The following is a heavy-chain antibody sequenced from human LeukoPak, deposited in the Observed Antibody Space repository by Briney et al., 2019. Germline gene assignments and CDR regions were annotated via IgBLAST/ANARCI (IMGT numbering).Heavy chain of an antibody. CDR2: IYYSGSI. Sequence: SDTLSLTCAVSGYSISSSNWWGWIRQPPGKGLEWIGYIYYSGSIYYNPSLKSRVTMSVDTSKNQFSLKLSSVTAVDTAVYYCARRPMDNYYYYYMDVWGKGTTVTVSS. J-gene: IGHJ6*03. D-gene: IGHD2-2*03. V-gene: IGHV4-28*05. CDR3: ARRPMDNYYYYYMDV. CDR1: GYSISSSNW.